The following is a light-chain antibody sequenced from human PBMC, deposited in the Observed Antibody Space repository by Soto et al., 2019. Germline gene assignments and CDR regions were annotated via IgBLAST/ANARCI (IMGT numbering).Light chain of an antibody. CDR3: QQLDSYPRT. CDR1: QDIGSD. Sequence: DIQLTQSPSFLSASVGDRVTVTYRASQDIGSDLAWYQQKPGTAPKVLIYEASSLQSGVPSRFGGSGSGTEFTLTISSLQPEDFATYFCQQLDSYPRTFGQGTKLEIK. J-gene: IGKJ2*02. V-gene: IGKV1-9*01. CDR2: EAS.